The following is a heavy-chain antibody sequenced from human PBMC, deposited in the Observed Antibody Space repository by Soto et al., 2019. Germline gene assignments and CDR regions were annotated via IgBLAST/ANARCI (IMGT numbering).Heavy chain of an antibody. V-gene: IGHV1-2*02. CDR3: AGGGGVGVAGSAAFDM. CDR1: GYPVTAYY. J-gene: IGHJ3*02. CDR2: VNPATGAA. Sequence: QLHLVQSGAVVKKPGASVTVSCSASGYPVTAYYMHWVRQAPGRGLEWMGGVNPATGAAKYTQTFPGRVTLPRDPSTSTVFMELSGLTSEDPAVFSWAGGGGVGVAGSAAFDMWGQGTLVTVSS. D-gene: IGHD3-3*01.